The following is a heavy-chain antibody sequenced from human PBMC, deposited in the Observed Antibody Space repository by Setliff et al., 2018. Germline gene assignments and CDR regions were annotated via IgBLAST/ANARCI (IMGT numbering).Heavy chain of an antibody. CDR2: VNDDGSSA. Sequence: PGGSLRLSCAASGFTFSSYAMSWVRQAPGKGLEWVSRVNDDGSSAMYADSVKGRFTMSRDNAKNTLYLQMNSLRAEDTAVYYCARAYYGTVNGYSSYYGLDVWGQGTTVTVSS. D-gene: IGHD3-9*01. V-gene: IGHV3-74*03. CDR3: ARAYYGTVNGYSSYYGLDV. J-gene: IGHJ6*02. CDR1: GFTFSSYA.